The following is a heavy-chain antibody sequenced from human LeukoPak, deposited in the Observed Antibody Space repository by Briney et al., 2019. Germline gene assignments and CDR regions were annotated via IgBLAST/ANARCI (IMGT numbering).Heavy chain of an antibody. CDR2: INPNSGGT. J-gene: IGHJ4*02. V-gene: IGHV1-2*02. CDR1: GYTFTGYY. Sequence: ASVKVSCKASGYTFTGYYMHWVRQAPGQGLEWMGWINPNSGGTNYAQKFQGRVTMARDTSISTAYMELSRLRSDDTAVYYCARISTVRLGYCSGGSCYALGYWGQGTLVTVSS. D-gene: IGHD2-15*01. CDR3: ARISTVRLGYCSGGSCYALGY.